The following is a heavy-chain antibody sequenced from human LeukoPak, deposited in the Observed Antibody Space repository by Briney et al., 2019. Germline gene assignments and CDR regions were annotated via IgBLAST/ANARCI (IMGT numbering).Heavy chain of an antibody. J-gene: IGHJ4*02. Sequence: GASVKVSCKASGYTFSGYYMHWVRQAPGQGLEWMGWINPNSGGTDYAQKFQGRVTMTRDTSINTVYIELSSLRSDGTAVYYCARGVRSGSYFGFDSWGQGTLVTVSS. D-gene: IGHD1-26*01. V-gene: IGHV1-2*02. CDR1: GYTFSGYY. CDR2: INPNSGGT. CDR3: ARGVRSGSYFGFDS.